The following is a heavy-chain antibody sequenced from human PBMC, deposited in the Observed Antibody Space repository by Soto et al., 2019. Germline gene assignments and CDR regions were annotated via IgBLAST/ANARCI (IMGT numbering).Heavy chain of an antibody. Sequence: QPGGSLRLSCAASGFNFNTDSMHWVRQAPGEGLLWISRINSDGTSIFYADAVRGRFTSSRDNAKKTLYLQMDSLRADDTAVYYCVRGPAAYVYFGFDIWGQGTMVTVSS. CDR3: VRGPAAYVYFGFDI. CDR1: GFNFNTDS. J-gene: IGHJ3*02. CDR2: INSDGTSI. V-gene: IGHV3-74*01. D-gene: IGHD3-9*01.